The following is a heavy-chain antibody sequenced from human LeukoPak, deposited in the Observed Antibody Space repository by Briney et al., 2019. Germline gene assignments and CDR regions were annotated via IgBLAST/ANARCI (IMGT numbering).Heavy chain of an antibody. V-gene: IGHV1-2*02. CDR1: GYTFTGYY. D-gene: IGHD5-18*01. J-gene: IGHJ4*02. CDR2: INPNSGGT. Sequence: GASVKVSCKASGYTFTGYYMHWVRQAPGQGLGWMGWINPNSGGTNYAQKFQGRVTMTRDTSISTAYMELSRLRSDDTAVYYCARVGGYSYGYFDYWGQGTLVTVSS. CDR3: ARVGGYSYGYFDY.